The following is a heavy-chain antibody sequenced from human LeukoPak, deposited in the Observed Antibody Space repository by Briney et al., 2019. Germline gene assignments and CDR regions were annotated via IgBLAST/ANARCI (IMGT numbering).Heavy chain of an antibody. CDR2: INSDGSRT. CDR1: GFTFTSYW. J-gene: IGHJ1*01. D-gene: IGHD2-8*01. V-gene: IGHV3-74*01. CDR3: AAGYCTTTACSPLEH. Sequence: GGSLRLSCAASGFTFTSYWMHWVRQAPGKGLVWVSRINSDGSRTSYADSVRGRFTISRDNSKNTLYLQMNTLRAEDTAVYYCAAGYCTTTACSPLEHWGQGTLVTVSS.